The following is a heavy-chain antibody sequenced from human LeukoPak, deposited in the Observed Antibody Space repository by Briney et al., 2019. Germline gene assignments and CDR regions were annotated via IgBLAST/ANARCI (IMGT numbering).Heavy chain of an antibody. CDR3: ARGYGGNFRGNYYYGMDV. V-gene: IGHV4-31*11. D-gene: IGHD4-23*01. CDR2: IYYSGST. J-gene: IGHJ6*02. CDR1: GGSFSGYY. Sequence: SETLSLTCAVYGGSFSGYYWSWIRQHPGKGLEWIGYIYYSGSTYYNPSLKSRVTISVDTSKNQFTLKLSSVTAADTAVYYCARGYGGNFRGNYYYGMDVWGQGTTVTVSS.